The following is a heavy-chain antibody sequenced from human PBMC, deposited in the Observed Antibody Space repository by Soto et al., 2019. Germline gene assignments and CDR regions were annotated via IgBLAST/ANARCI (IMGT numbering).Heavy chain of an antibody. J-gene: IGHJ4*02. CDR1: GFTFSSYA. CDR2: ISGSGGST. V-gene: IGHV3-23*01. CDR3: AKDPYYDLLTGRYYFDY. Sequence: GGALRLSCAASGFTFSSYAMSWVRQAPGKGLEWVSAISGSGGSTYYADSVKGRFTISRDNSKNTLYLQMNSLRAEDTAVYYCAKDPYYDLLTGRYYFDYWGQGTLVTVSS. D-gene: IGHD3-9*01.